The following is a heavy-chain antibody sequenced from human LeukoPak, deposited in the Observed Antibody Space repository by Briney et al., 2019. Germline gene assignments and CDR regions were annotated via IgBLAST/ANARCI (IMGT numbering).Heavy chain of an antibody. Sequence: GESLKISRKGSGYSFTSYWISWVRQMPGKGLEWMGRIDPSDSYTNYSPSFQGHVTISADKSISTAYLQWSSLKASDTAMYYCARESIAAAPEGYWGQGTLVTVSS. CDR2: IDPSDSYT. CDR1: GYSFTSYW. J-gene: IGHJ4*02. V-gene: IGHV5-10-1*01. D-gene: IGHD6-13*01. CDR3: ARESIAAAPEGY.